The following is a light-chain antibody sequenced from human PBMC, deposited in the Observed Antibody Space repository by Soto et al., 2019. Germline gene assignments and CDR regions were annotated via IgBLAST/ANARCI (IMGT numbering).Light chain of an antibody. Sequence: EIVLTQSPGTLSLSPGERATLSCRASQSVSSSYLAWYQQKPGQAPRLLIFGASSRATGIPDRFSGSGSGTDFTLTISRLEPEDFAGYYCHQYGRSRLFTFGPGTKVDIK. CDR1: QSVSSSY. CDR2: GAS. V-gene: IGKV3-20*01. J-gene: IGKJ3*01. CDR3: HQYGRSRLFT.